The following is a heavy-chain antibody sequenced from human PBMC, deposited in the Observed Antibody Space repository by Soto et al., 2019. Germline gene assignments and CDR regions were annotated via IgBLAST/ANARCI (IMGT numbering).Heavy chain of an antibody. D-gene: IGHD4-4*01. CDR2: SRNRVKSFTT. CDR1: GFTLSDHY. Sequence: PGGSLRLSCAASGFTLSDHYLDWVRQAPGKGLEWVGRSRNRVKSFTTAYAASVRGRFTFSRDDSTNSLYLQMNSLKTDDTAVYYCARASTADSTGYDYWGQGTLVTVSS. J-gene: IGHJ4*02. V-gene: IGHV3-72*01. CDR3: ARASTADSTGYDY.